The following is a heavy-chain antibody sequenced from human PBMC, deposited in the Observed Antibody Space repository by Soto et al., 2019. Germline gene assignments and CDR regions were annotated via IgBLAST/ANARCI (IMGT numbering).Heavy chain of an antibody. CDR1: GFTFSDYY. J-gene: IGHJ4*02. V-gene: IGHV3-11*01. Sequence: GSLRLSCAASGFTFSDYYMSWIRQAPGKGLEWVSYISSSGSTIYYADSVKGRFTISRDNAKNSLYLQMNSLRAEDTAVYYCAGSTVILPNFDYWGQGTLVTVSS. CDR3: AGSTVILPNFDY. CDR2: ISSSGSTI. D-gene: IGHD4-17*01.